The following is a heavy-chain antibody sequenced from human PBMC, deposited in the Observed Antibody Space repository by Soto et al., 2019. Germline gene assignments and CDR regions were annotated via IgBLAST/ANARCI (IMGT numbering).Heavy chain of an antibody. Sequence: ASVKVSCKASGYTFTSFGITWVRQAPGQDLEWMGWIGAYNGDTNYAPRLQGRVTMTTDTSTTTVYMELKNLKSDDTAVYYCARDQEYSTSGLYWFDLWGQGTLVTVSS. J-gene: IGHJ5*02. CDR2: IGAYNGDT. CDR3: ARDQEYSTSGLYWFDL. CDR1: GYTFTSFG. D-gene: IGHD6-6*01. V-gene: IGHV1-18*04.